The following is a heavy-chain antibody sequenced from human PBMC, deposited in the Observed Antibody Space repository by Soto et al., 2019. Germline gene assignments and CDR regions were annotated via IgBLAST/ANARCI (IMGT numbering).Heavy chain of an antibody. J-gene: IGHJ6*02. CDR3: ARDLYSSTNYGMDV. CDR2: IYYSGST. D-gene: IGHD6-13*01. V-gene: IGHV4-31*03. Sequence: SETLSLTCTVSCGSISSGGYYWSWIRQHPGKGLEWIGYIYYSGSTYYNPSLKSRVTISVDTSKNQFSLKLSSVTAADTAVYYCARDLYSSTNYGMDVWGQGTTVTVSS. CDR1: CGSISSGGYY.